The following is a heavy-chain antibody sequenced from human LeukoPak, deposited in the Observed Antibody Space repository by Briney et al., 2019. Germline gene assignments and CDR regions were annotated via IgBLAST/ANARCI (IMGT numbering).Heavy chain of an antibody. CDR3: ARGMATIDY. CDR2: ISGSDGTI. V-gene: IGHV3-11*01. D-gene: IGHD5-12*01. Sequence: TGGSLRLSCVASGFTFSDYYMSWIRQAPGKGLEWVSYISGSDGTIKYADSVKGRFTISRDNAKNSLYLQMNSLRSDDTAVYYWARGMATIDYWGQGTLVTVSS. J-gene: IGHJ4*02. CDR1: GFTFSDYY.